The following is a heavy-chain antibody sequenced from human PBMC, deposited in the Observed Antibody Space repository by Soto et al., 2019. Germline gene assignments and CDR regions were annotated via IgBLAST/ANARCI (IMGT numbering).Heavy chain of an antibody. CDR1: RGSLSRGGYY. V-gene: IGHV4-31*03. J-gene: IGHJ6*03. CDR2: IYYSGST. D-gene: IGHD6-13*01. Sequence: PSETLSLTCTVSRGSLSRGGYYWSWIRQHPGKGLEWIGYIYYSGSTYYNPSLKSRVTISVDTSKNQFSLKLSSVTAADTAVYYCARDLVAAGPFYYYMDVWGKGTTVSVSS. CDR3: ARDLVAAGPFYYYMDV.